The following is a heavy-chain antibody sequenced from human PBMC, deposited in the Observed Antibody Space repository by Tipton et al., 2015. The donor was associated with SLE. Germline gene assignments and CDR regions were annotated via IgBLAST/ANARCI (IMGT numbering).Heavy chain of an antibody. Sequence: GSLRLSCAASGFTFSSYSMNWVRQAPGKGLEWVSSISSSSSYIYYADSVKGRFTISRDNAKNSLYLQMNSLRAEDTAVYYCARDRGPLGYYYYMDVWGKGTTVTVSS. CDR1: GFTFSSYS. CDR3: ARDRGPLGYYYYMDV. CDR2: ISSSSSYI. V-gene: IGHV3-21*01. J-gene: IGHJ6*03. D-gene: IGHD3-10*01.